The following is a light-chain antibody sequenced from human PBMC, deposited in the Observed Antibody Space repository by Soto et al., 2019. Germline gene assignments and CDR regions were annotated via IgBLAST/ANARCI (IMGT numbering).Light chain of an antibody. CDR3: CSYAGVYTYR. CDR1: GNDVGAYNY. V-gene: IGLV2-11*01. Sequence: HSALTAPRSVSGYPCQAVTISCTGTGNDVGAYNYVSWYQQHPGRPPKLMIYDVARWPSGVPDRFSGSKSGNTASLTISGLQAEDEAEYYCCSYAGVYTYRFGAGTKVTVL. J-gene: IGLJ1*01. CDR2: DVA.